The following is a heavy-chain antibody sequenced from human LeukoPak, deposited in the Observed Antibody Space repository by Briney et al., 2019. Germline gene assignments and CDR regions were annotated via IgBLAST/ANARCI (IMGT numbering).Heavy chain of an antibody. CDR1: GGSISSYY. CDR3: VRDMTAVAEAEAGFDP. J-gene: IGHJ5*02. Sequence: SETLSLTCTVSGGSISSYYWGWIRQPPGKGLEWIGYIYYSGSTNYNPSLKSRVTISEDTSKNQFSLKLSSVTAADTAVYYCVRDMTAVAEAEAGFDPWGQGTLVTVSS. CDR2: IYYSGST. D-gene: IGHD6-19*01. V-gene: IGHV4-59*12.